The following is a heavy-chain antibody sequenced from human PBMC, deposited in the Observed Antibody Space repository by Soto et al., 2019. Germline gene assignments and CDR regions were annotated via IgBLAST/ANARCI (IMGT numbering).Heavy chain of an antibody. CDR1: GGSISSYY. CDR2: IYYSGST. Sequence: SETLSLTCTVSGGSISSYYWSWIRQPPGKGLEWIGYIYYSGSTNYNPSLKSRVTISVDTSKNQFSLKLISVTAADTAVYYCAGRWGSAAASGGQGTLVTVS. CDR3: AGRWGSAAAS. J-gene: IGHJ4*02. D-gene: IGHD2-15*01. V-gene: IGHV4-59*08.